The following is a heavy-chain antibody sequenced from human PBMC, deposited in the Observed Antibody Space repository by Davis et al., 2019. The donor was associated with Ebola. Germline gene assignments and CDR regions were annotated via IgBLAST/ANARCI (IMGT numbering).Heavy chain of an antibody. CDR3: AKKPGKGDGSYPIDY. J-gene: IGHJ4*02. CDR1: GFTFSSYA. D-gene: IGHD1-26*01. Sequence: PGGSLRLSCAASGFTFSSYAMSWVRQAPGKGLEWVSAISGSGGSTYYADSVKGRFTISRDNSKNTLYLQMNSLRAEDTAVYYCAKKPGKGDGSYPIDYWGQGTLVTVSS. V-gene: IGHV3-23*01. CDR2: ISGSGGST.